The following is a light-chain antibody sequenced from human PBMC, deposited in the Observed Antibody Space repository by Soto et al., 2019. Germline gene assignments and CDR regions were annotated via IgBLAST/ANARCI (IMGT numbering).Light chain of an antibody. CDR3: QHYNTYSGT. Sequence: DIQMTQSPSTLSASVGDRVTITCRASQSINTWLAWYHQKPGKAPKLLIYRASTLESGVPSRFSGSGSGTEFTLTISSLQPDDFSTYYCQHYNTYSGTFGPGTKVDI. CDR1: QSINTW. V-gene: IGKV1-5*03. CDR2: RAS. J-gene: IGKJ3*01.